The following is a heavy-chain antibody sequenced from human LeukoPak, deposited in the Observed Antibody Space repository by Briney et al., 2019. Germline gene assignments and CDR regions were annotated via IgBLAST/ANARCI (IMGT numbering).Heavy chain of an antibody. V-gene: IGHV3-21*01. Sequence: GGSLRLPCAASGFTFSICSMNWVRQAPGKGLEGGSAISSTSRCISYAAQVKGRFTITRDNANTSLYLQMISLRAEDKAVYYCARVGNGFSGWYNCFDPWGQGTLVTVSS. D-gene: IGHD6-19*01. CDR1: GFTFSICS. CDR3: ARVGNGFSGWYNCFDP. CDR2: ISSTSRCI. J-gene: IGHJ5*02.